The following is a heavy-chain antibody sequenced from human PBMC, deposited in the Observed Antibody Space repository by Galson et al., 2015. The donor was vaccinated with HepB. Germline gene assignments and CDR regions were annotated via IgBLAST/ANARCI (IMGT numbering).Heavy chain of an antibody. D-gene: IGHD3-3*01. V-gene: IGHV3-49*03. CDR1: GFTFGDYA. Sequence: SLRLSCAVSGFTFGDYAMSWFRQAPGKGLEWVGFIRSKAYGGTTEYAASVKGRFTISRDDSKSIAYLQMNSLKTEDTAVYYCTRAGFWSGYSFDYWGQGTLVTVSS. CDR3: TRAGFWSGYSFDY. CDR2: IRSKAYGGTT. J-gene: IGHJ4*02.